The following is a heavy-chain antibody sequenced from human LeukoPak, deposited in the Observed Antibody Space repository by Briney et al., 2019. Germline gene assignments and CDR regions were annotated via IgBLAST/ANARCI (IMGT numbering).Heavy chain of an antibody. CDR2: ISSSGSTI. V-gene: IGHV3-11*01. CDR1: GFTFSDYY. J-gene: IGHJ4*02. CDR3: ARGEASYSSSWYGVDY. D-gene: IGHD6-13*01. Sequence: GGSLRLSCAASGFTFSDYYMSWIRQAPGKGLEWVSYISSSGSTIYYADSVKGRFTISRDNAKNSLYLQMNSLRAEDTAVYYCARGEASYSSSWYGVDYWGQGTLVTVSS.